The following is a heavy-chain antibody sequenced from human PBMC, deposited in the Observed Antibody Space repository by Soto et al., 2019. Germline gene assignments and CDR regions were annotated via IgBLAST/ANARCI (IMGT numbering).Heavy chain of an antibody. CDR1: GGTFSSYA. Sequence: SVKVSCKASGGTFSSYAISWVRQAPGQGLEWMGGIIPIFGTANYAQKFQGRVTITADESTSTAYMELSSLRSEDTAMYYCARHQWELQPLYGMDVWGQGTTVTVSS. J-gene: IGHJ6*02. CDR3: ARHQWELQPLYGMDV. V-gene: IGHV1-69*13. D-gene: IGHD1-26*01. CDR2: IIPIFGTA.